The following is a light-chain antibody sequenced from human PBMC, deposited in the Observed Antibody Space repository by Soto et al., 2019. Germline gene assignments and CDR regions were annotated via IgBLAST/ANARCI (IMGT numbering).Light chain of an antibody. Sequence: IQMTQSPSSLSASVGDRVTITCRASQGISNYLAWYQLKRWKVPKLLIYAASTLQSGLPSRFSGSGTRTDSTLTNSSLQPEEGATYYCQKYNSAPPFTFGPATKVAIK. V-gene: IGKV1-27*01. CDR2: AAS. J-gene: IGKJ3*01. CDR1: QGISNY. CDR3: QKYNSAPPFT.